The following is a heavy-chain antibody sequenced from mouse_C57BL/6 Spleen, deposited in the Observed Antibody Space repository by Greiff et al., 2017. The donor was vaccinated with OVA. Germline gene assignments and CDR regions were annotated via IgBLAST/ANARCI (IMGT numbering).Heavy chain of an antibody. D-gene: IGHD1-1*01. CDR2: IDPSDSYT. CDR3: ARPNYYGSSFDY. J-gene: IGHJ2*01. V-gene: IGHV1-69*01. Sequence: QVQLQQPGAELVMPGASVKLSCKASGYTFTSYWMHWVKQRPGQGLEWIGEIDPSDSYTNYNQKFKGKSTLTVDKSSSTAYMQLSSLTSEDSAVYYFARPNYYGSSFDYWGQGTTLTVSS. CDR1: GYTFTSYW.